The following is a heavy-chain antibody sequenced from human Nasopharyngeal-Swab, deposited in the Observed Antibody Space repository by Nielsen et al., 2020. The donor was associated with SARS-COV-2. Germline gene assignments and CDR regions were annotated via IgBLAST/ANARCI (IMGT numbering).Heavy chain of an antibody. CDR2: ISAYNGNT. CDR3: ASLGYCSGGSCPNYYGMDV. D-gene: IGHD2-15*01. J-gene: IGHJ6*02. Sequence: WVRQAPGQGLEWMGWISAYNGNTNYAQKLQGRVTMTTDTSTSTAYMELRSLRSEDTAVYYCASLGYCSGGSCPNYYGMDVWGQGTTVTVSS. V-gene: IGHV1-18*01.